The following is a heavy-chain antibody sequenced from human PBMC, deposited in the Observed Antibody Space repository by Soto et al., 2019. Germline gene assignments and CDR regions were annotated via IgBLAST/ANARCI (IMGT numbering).Heavy chain of an antibody. Sequence: QMQVQESGPGLVKPSGTLSLTCTVSGGSVSTNNWWTWVRQSPGQGLEWIGDIYQSGSTSYNPSLESRVTISVDRSKRQISLNLSSVTAADTAVYYCATYGIQLWLFDSWGQGTLVTVSS. CDR3: ATYGIQLWLFDS. J-gene: IGHJ4*02. CDR2: IYQSGST. V-gene: IGHV4-4*02. D-gene: IGHD1-1*01. CDR1: GGSVSTNNW.